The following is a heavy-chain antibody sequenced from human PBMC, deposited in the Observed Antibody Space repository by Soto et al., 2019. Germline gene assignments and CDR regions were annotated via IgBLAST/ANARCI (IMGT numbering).Heavy chain of an antibody. Sequence: GASVKVSCKASGYTFTSYAMHWVRQAPGQRLEWMGWINAANGNTKYSQKFQGRVTLTTDTSASIGYMELRSLESDDTAVYYCARISGGLVPTFDYWGQGTPVTVSS. CDR3: ARISGGLVPTFDY. CDR1: GYTFTSYA. D-gene: IGHD1-26*01. V-gene: IGHV1-3*01. CDR2: INAANGNT. J-gene: IGHJ4*02.